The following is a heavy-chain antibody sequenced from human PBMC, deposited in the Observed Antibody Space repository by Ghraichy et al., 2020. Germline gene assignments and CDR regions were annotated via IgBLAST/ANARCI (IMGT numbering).Heavy chain of an antibody. Sequence: GESLNITCAASGFTFSRYSMNWVRQAPGKGLEWISYISGSSSTIYYADSVKGRFTISRDNAKNSLYLQMNSLRDEDTAVYYCARDSTDSSGYYPYWYFDLWGRGTLVTVSS. CDR1: GFTFSRYS. CDR2: ISGSSSTI. CDR3: ARDSTDSSGYYPYWYFDL. J-gene: IGHJ2*01. D-gene: IGHD3-22*01. V-gene: IGHV3-48*02.